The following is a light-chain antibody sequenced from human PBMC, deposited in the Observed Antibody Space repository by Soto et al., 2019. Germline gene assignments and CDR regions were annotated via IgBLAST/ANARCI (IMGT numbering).Light chain of an antibody. J-gene: IGKJ5*01. CDR1: QGIHKY. CDR3: LQHNFYPPT. CDR2: GAS. V-gene: IGKV1-17*03. Sequence: DIQMTQSPSAMSASVGDRVTITCRASQGIHKYSAWFQQKPGKVPKRLIYGASSLQSGVPSRFSGSGSGTEFTLTISSLQPEDFATYYCLQHNFYPPTFGQGTRLE.